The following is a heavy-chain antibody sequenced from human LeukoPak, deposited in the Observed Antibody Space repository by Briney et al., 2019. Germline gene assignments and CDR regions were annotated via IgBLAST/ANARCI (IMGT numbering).Heavy chain of an antibody. Sequence: SVKVSCKASGGTFSSYAISWVRQAPGQGLEWMGGSIPLFGTANYAQKFRGRVTITADESTSTAYMELSSLRSEDTAVYYCARDSHCSSTSCYPDYWGQRTLVTVSS. CDR3: ARDSHCSSTSCYPDY. D-gene: IGHD2-2*01. V-gene: IGHV1-69*13. CDR1: GGTFSSYA. J-gene: IGHJ4*02. CDR2: SIPLFGTA.